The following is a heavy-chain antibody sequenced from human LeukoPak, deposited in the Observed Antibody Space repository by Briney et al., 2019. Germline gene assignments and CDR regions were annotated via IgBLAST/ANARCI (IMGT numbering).Heavy chain of an antibody. V-gene: IGHV1-18*04. Sequence: ASVKVSCKASGYTFTSYGISWVRQAPGQGLEWMGWISAYNGNTNYAQKLQGRVTMTTDTSTSTAYMELRSLRSDDTAVYYCARDGLAAGYYYYGMDVWGKGTTVTVSS. J-gene: IGHJ6*04. CDR3: ARDGLAAGYYYYGMDV. CDR1: GYTFTSYG. CDR2: ISAYNGNT. D-gene: IGHD6-13*01.